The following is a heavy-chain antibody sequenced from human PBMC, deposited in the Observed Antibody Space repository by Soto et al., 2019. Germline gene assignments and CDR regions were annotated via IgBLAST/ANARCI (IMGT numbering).Heavy chain of an antibody. D-gene: IGHD5-18*01. J-gene: IGHJ4*02. Sequence: QVQLVQSGAEVKKPGASVKVSCKASGYNFTSYGISWVRQAPGQGLEWMGWISTYNGNTNSAQKFQGRVTMTTDTSMSIAYMELRSLRSDDTAVYYCARDYSYGIFGYWGQGTLVTVSS. CDR2: ISTYNGNT. CDR3: ARDYSYGIFGY. CDR1: GYNFTSYG. V-gene: IGHV1-18*01.